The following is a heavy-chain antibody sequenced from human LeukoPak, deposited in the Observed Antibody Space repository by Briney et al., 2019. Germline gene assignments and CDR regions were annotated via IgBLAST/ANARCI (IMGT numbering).Heavy chain of an antibody. D-gene: IGHD6-6*01. CDR1: GYDFSNNW. J-gene: IGHJ4*02. Sequence: GESLKISCKGSGYDFSNNWIGWVRQMPGRGLEWMGIIYPGDSDTRYSPSFQGQVTISVDKSISTAYLQWGSLKASDTAMYYCARHVSSSPIDIDYWGQGTLVTVSS. V-gene: IGHV5-51*01. CDR3: ARHVSSSPIDIDY. CDR2: IYPGDSDT.